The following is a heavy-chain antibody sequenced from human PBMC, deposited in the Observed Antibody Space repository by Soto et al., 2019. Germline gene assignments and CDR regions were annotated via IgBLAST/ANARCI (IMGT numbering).Heavy chain of an antibody. CDR2: ISGSGGST. CDR1: GFTFSSYA. V-gene: IGHV3-23*01. J-gene: IGHJ6*02. Sequence: GGSLRLSCAASGFTFSSYAMSWVRQAPGKGLEWVSAISGSGGSTYYADSVKGRFTISRDNSKNTLYLQMNSLRAEDTAVYYCAKGRKDIVVVVAATPSYYGMDVWGQGTTVTVSS. CDR3: AKGRKDIVVVVAATPSYYGMDV. D-gene: IGHD2-15*01.